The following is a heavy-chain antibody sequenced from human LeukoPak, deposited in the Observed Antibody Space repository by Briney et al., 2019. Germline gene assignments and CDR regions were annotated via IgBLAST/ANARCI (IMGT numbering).Heavy chain of an antibody. CDR1: GFTFTTYS. Sequence: PGGSLRLSCAASGFTFTTYSMNWVRQAPGKGLEWVSYISSTAKTIYYADSAKGRFTISRDNAKNSLYLQMNSLRAEDAAVYYCARDPPPITIVGVVLPHYYFDSWGQGTLVTVSS. V-gene: IGHV3-48*01. J-gene: IGHJ4*02. CDR2: ISSTAKTI. D-gene: IGHD3-3*01. CDR3: ARDPPPITIVGVVLPHYYFDS.